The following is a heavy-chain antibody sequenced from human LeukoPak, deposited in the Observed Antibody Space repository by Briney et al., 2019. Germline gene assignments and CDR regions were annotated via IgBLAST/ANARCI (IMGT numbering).Heavy chain of an antibody. V-gene: IGHV1-2*02. CDR1: GYTFTGYY. J-gene: IGHJ4*02. CDR2: INPNSGGT. D-gene: IGHD1-7*01. CDR3: ARVGITGTLLFDY. Sequence: ASVKVSCKASGYTFTGYYMHWVRQASGQGLEWMGWINPNSGGTNYAQKFQGRVTMTRDTSISTAYMELSRLRSDDTAVYYCARVGITGTLLFDYWGQGTLVTVSS.